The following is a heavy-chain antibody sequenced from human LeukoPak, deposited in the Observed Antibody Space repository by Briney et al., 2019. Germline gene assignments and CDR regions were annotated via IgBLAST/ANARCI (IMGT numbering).Heavy chain of an antibody. J-gene: IGHJ4*02. CDR2: IVGSSTII. V-gene: IGHV3-48*01. Sequence: GGSLRLSCAASGFSFSSYSMSWVRQAPGKGLEWLSYIVGSSTIIYYADSVKGRFTISRDNAQNSLYLQMNSLRAEDTAIYYCATSRDSSGYFFVNYFDNWGQGTLVTVSP. D-gene: IGHD3-22*01. CDR1: GFSFSSYS. CDR3: ATSRDSSGYFFVNYFDN.